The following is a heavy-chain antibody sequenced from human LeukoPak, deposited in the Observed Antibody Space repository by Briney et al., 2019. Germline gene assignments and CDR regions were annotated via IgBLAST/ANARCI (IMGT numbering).Heavy chain of an antibody. J-gene: IGHJ3*02. D-gene: IGHD2-15*01. V-gene: IGHV1-18*01. CDR3: ARDFLMGYCSGGSCYDAFDI. CDR1: GYTFTSYG. Sequence: ASVKVSCKASGYTFTSYGISWVRQAPGQGLEWMGWISAYNGNTNYAQKLQGRVTMTTDTSTSTAYMELRSLRSDDTAVYYCARDFLMGYCSGGSCYDAFDIWGQGTMVTVSS. CDR2: ISAYNGNT.